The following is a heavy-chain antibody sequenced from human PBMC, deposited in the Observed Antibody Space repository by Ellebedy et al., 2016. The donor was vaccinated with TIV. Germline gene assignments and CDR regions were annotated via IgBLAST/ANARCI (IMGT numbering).Heavy chain of an antibody. D-gene: IGHD1-1*01. Sequence: SETLSLXXTVSGGSISSSSYYWGWIRQPPGKDLEWIGSFSQNGGTDYNPSLKSRVTISVDTSKNQLSLNLRSVTDADAAVYYCARLRVTGIGGRSYFDYWGQGTPVSVSS. CDR2: FSQNGGT. V-gene: IGHV4-39*01. J-gene: IGHJ4*02. CDR3: ARLRVTGIGGRSYFDY. CDR1: GGSISSSSYY.